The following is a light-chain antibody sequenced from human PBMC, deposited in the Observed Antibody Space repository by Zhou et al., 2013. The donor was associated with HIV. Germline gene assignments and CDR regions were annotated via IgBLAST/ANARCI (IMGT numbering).Light chain of an antibody. V-gene: IGKV1-39*01. CDR1: QNVSTF. CDR2: SAS. CDR3: QQYHSSSQT. Sequence: DIQMTQSPSSLSASLGDSVTVTCRSSQNVSTFLNWYQQKPGRAPQLLVHSASTLRSGVRSGFSGSGSGTDFTLTITSLQPDDFATYYCQQYHSSSQTFGQGTKVDIK. J-gene: IGKJ1*01.